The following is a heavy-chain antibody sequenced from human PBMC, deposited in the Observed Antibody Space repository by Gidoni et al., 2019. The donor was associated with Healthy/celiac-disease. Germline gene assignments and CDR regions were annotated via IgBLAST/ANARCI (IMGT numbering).Heavy chain of an antibody. V-gene: IGHV3-23*01. D-gene: IGHD3-10*01. CDR1: GFTFSSYS. J-gene: IGHJ4*02. Sequence: EVQLLESGGGLVQPGGSLRLSCAASGFTFSSYSMSWVRQAPGKGLEWVSAISGRGCSTYYADSVKGRFTISRDNSKNTLYLQMNSLRAEDTAVYYCAKELLWFGGRGDFDYWGQGTLVTVSS. CDR2: ISGRGCST. CDR3: AKELLWFGGRGDFDY.